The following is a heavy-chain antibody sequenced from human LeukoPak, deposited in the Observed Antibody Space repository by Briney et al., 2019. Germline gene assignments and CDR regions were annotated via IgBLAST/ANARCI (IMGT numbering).Heavy chain of an antibody. Sequence: GGSLRLSCAASGFTFSSYSMNWVRQAPGKGLKWVSSISSSSSYIYYADSVKGRFTISRDNAKNSLYLQMNSLRAEDTAVYYCARERTGYSSSWSHYYYYGMDVWGQGTTVTVSS. J-gene: IGHJ6*02. CDR3: ARERTGYSSSWSHYYYYGMDV. D-gene: IGHD6-13*01. CDR1: GFTFSSYS. CDR2: ISSSSSYI. V-gene: IGHV3-21*01.